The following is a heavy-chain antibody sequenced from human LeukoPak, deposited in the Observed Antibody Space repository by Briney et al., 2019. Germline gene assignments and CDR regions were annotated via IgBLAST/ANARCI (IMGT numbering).Heavy chain of an antibody. V-gene: IGHV4-34*01. CDR1: GRSFSGYY. CDR2: INHSGST. CDR3: ARGILYRTLRYYYYYMDV. J-gene: IGHJ6*03. Sequence: PSETLSLTCAVYGRSFSGYYWSWIRQPPGKGLEWIGEINHSGSTNYNPSLKSRVTISVDTSKNQFSLKLSSVTAADTAVYYCARGILYRTLRYYYYYMDVWGKGTTVTVSS. D-gene: IGHD1-14*01.